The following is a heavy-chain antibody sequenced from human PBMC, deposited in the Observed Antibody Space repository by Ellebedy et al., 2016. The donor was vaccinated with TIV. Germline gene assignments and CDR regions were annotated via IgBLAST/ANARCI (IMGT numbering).Heavy chain of an antibody. D-gene: IGHD3-16*02. J-gene: IGHJ6*02. CDR3: ARDSALGYYYYGMDV. Sequence: GGSLRLXCAASGFTFSSYSMNWVRQAPGKGLEWVSYISSSSSTIYYADSVKGRFTISRDDAKNSLYLQMNSLRDEDTAVHYCARDSALGYYYYGMDVWGQGTTVTVSS. V-gene: IGHV3-48*02. CDR1: GFTFSSYS. CDR2: ISSSSSTI.